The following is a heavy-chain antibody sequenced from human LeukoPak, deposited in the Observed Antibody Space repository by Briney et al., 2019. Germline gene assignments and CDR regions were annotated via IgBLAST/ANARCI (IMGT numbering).Heavy chain of an antibody. CDR1: GGSISSSSYY. CDR2: INHSGST. J-gene: IGHJ6*03. CDR3: ARGLGDDFWSGYYNGYYYMDV. D-gene: IGHD3-3*01. V-gene: IGHV4-39*07. Sequence: PSETLSLTCTVSGGSISSSSYYWGWIRQPPGKGLEWIGEINHSGSTNYNPSLKSRVTISVDTSKNQFSLKLSSVTAADTAVYYCARGLGDDFWSGYYNGYYYMDVWGKGTTVTVSS.